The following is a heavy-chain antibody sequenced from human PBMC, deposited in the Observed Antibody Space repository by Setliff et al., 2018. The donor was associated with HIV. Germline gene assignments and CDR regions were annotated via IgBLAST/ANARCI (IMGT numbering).Heavy chain of an antibody. J-gene: IGHJ5*02. V-gene: IGHV4-61*09. CDR2: IYTSGST. CDR1: GGSISSGSYY. Sequence: SETLSLTCTVSGGSISSGSYYWSWIRQPAGKGLEWIGHIYTSGSTNYNPSLRSRVTISVDTSKNQFSLRLSSVTAADTAVYYCARSVGYCSGGSCSNWFDPWGQGTLVTVSS. CDR3: ARSVGYCSGGSCSNWFDP. D-gene: IGHD2-15*01.